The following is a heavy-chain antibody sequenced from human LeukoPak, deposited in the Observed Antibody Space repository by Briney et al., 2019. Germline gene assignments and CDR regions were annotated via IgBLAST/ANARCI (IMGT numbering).Heavy chain of an antibody. D-gene: IGHD1-26*01. CDR3: AREWHATFDY. CDR1: GFTFSSYW. V-gene: IGHV3-7*01. J-gene: IGHJ4*02. CDR2: IKQDGTEK. Sequence: PGGSLRLSCAASGFTFSSYWMSWVRQAPGKGLEWVATIKQDGTEKYYVDPVKGRFTISKDNAKNSLYLQMNSLRAEDTAVYYCAREWHATFDYWGQGTLVTISS.